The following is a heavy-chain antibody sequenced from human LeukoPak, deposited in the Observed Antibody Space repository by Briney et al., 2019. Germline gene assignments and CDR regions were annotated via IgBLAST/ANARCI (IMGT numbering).Heavy chain of an antibody. CDR3: ARGWDGIAVAGSFDF. J-gene: IGHJ4*02. CDR1: GGSTRGYY. D-gene: IGHD6-19*01. CDR2: IYYSGST. Sequence: PSETLSLTCTVWGGSTRGYYWMWIRQPPGKGLEWIGDIYYSGSTNYNPSLTSRVTMSVDTSKNQFSLKLNSVTAADTAVYYCARGWDGIAVAGSFDFWGQGTLVTVSS. V-gene: IGHV4-59*01.